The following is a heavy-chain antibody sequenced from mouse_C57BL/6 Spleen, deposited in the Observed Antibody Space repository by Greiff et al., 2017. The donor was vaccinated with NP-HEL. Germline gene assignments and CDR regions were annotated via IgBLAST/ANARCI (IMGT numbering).Heavy chain of an antibody. CDR3: ARWGGDGYSLDY. CDR2: IYPGDGDT. V-gene: IGHV1-82*01. CDR1: GYAFSSSW. D-gene: IGHD2-3*01. Sequence: QVQLKQSGPELVKPGASVKISCKASGYAFSSSWMNWVKQRPGKGLEWIGRIYPGDGDTNYNGKFKGKATLTADKSSSTAYMQRSSLTSEDSAVYFCARWGGDGYSLDYWGQGTTLTVSS. J-gene: IGHJ2*01.